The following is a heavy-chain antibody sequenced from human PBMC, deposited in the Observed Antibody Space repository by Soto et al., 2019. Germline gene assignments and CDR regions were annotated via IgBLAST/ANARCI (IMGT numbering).Heavy chain of an antibody. J-gene: IGHJ4*02. CDR3: ATMVRGVNGGTYYFDY. CDR2: ISSSSSYT. V-gene: IGHV3-11*03. CDR1: GFTFSDYY. D-gene: IGHD3-10*01. Sequence: GGSLRLSCAASGFTFSDYYMSWIRQAPGKGLEWVSYISSSSSYTNYADSVKGRFTISRDNAKNSLYLQMNSLRAEDTAVYYCATMVRGVNGGTYYFDYWGQGTLVTVSS.